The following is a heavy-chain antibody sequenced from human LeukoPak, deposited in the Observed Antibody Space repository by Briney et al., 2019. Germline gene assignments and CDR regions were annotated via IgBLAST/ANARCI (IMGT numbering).Heavy chain of an antibody. D-gene: IGHD2-2*01. Sequence: SGGSLRLSCAASGFTFSSYGMHWVRQAPGKGLEWVAVISYDGSNKYYADSVKGRFTISRDNSKNTLYLQMNSLRAEDTAVYYCARGGGYCSTPSCYTFDYWGQGTLVTVSS. CDR1: GFTFSSYG. CDR3: ARGGGYCSTPSCYTFDY. J-gene: IGHJ4*02. V-gene: IGHV3-30*03. CDR2: ISYDGSNK.